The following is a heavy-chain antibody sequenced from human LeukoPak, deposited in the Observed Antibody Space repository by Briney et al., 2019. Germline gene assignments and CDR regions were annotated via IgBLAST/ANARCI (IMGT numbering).Heavy chain of an antibody. J-gene: IGHJ5*02. CDR1: GFTFSNYA. D-gene: IGHD2/OR15-2a*01. V-gene: IGHV3-23*01. Sequence: GGSLRLSCAASGFTFSNYAMYWVRPAPGKGLEWVSGLSGTGDITYYTDSVKGRFTISRDNSKNTLYLEMNNLRAEDTALYYCAKRGNAISFFDPWGQGTLVTVSS. CDR3: AKRGNAISFFDP. CDR2: LSGTGDIT.